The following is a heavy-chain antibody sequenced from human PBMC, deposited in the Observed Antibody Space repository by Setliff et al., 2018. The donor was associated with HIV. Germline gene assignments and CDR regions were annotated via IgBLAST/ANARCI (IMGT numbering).Heavy chain of an antibody. CDR2: IIPILGIA. CDR1: GGTFSSYA. D-gene: IGHD6-13*01. V-gene: IGHV1-69*10. Sequence: ASVKVSCKASGGTFSSYAISWVRQAPGQGLEWMGGIIPILGIANYAQKFQGRVTTTRDTSTNTVYMELSSLRSEDTAVYYCARDPGYSTSWYYFDYWGQGTLVTVSS. J-gene: IGHJ4*02. CDR3: ARDPGYSTSWYYFDY.